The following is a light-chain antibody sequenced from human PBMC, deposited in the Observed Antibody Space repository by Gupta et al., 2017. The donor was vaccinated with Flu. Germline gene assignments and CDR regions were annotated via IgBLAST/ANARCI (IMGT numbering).Light chain of an antibody. V-gene: IGKV3-11*01. CDR3: QQHTNLPLT. CDR2: DAS. J-gene: IGKJ4*01. CDR1: QSVSSY. Sequence: PATLSSSPGERATLTCRASQSVSSYLAWYQQKPGKAPRLLIYDASNRETGIPARFSGSGSGTDFTFTISSLQPEDFATYYCQQHTNLPLTFGGGTKVEIK.